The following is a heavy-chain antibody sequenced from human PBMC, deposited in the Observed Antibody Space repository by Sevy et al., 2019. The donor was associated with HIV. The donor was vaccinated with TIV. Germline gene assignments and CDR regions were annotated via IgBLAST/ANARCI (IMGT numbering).Heavy chain of an antibody. CDR2: IRFAGSKK. J-gene: IGHJ4*02. Sequence: GGSLRLSCAASGFTFCSYGMHWVRQAPGKGLEWVAFIRFAGSKKDYGDAVKGRFTISRDNSKNTVSLQMNSLGVEDTAIYYCAKGGVGQVATYDHWGQGTLVTVSS. D-gene: IGHD1-26*01. CDR3: AKGGVGQVATYDH. V-gene: IGHV3-30*02. CDR1: GFTFCSYG.